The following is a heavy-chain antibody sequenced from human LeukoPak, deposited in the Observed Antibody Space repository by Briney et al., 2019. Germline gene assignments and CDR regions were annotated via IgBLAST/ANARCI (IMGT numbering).Heavy chain of an antibody. Sequence: ASVKVSCKASGLTFSTYYMHWLRQAPGQGPEWMGVINPSGSATVYAQKFQGRVNMTRDTSTSTVYMELSSLTSDDTAVYYCARVGYDFDDWGQGTLVSVSS. J-gene: IGHJ4*02. V-gene: IGHV1-46*01. CDR2: INPSGSAT. CDR3: ARVGYDFDD. D-gene: IGHD1-1*01. CDR1: GLTFSTYY.